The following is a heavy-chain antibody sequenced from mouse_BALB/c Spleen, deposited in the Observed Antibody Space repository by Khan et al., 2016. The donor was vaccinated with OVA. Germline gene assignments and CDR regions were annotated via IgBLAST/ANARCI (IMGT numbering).Heavy chain of an antibody. CDR3: AKFTPDYYSMDY. J-gene: IGHJ4*01. CDR2: IWGDGST. D-gene: IGHD1-1*01. Sequence: VQLQESGPGLVAPSQSLSITCSISGFSLTSYGVNWVRQPPGKGLEWLGVIWGDGSTTYHSPLKSRLIITKDNSKRQVFLTLNSLQTDDTATYYCAKFTPDYYSMDYWGQGTSVTVSS. CDR1: GFSLTSYG. V-gene: IGHV2-3*01.